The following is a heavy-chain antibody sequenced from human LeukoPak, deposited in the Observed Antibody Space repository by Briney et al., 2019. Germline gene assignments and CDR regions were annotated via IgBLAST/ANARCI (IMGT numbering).Heavy chain of an antibody. CDR1: GFTFSSYE. CDR2: ISSSGSTI. V-gene: IGHV3-48*03. D-gene: IGHD1-26*01. J-gene: IGHJ4*02. CDR3: VMTVGATILMD. Sequence: PGGSLRLSCAASGFTFSSYEMNWVRQAPRKGLEWVSYISSSGSTIYYADSVKGRFTISRDNAKNSLYLQMNSLRAEDTAVYYCVMTVGATILMDWGQGTLVTVSS.